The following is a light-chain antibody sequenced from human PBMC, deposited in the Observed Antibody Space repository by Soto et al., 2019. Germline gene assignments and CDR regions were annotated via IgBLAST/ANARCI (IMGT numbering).Light chain of an antibody. V-gene: IGLV2-14*01. J-gene: IGLJ1*01. CDR1: SSDVAGYNY. CDR2: EVS. Sequence: QSALTQPASVSGSPGQSITISCTGASSDVAGYNYVSWYQQHPGKAPKLMIYEVSNRPSGVSNRFSGSKSGNTASLSISGLQADDEGDYYCCSYAGTYSYVFGTGTKVTVL. CDR3: CSYAGTYSYV.